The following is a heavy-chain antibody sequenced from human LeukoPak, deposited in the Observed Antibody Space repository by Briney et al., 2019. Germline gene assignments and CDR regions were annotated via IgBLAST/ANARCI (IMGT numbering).Heavy chain of an antibody. CDR3: ARGSIAARSYYYYMDV. V-gene: IGHV1-69*05. J-gene: IGHJ6*03. CDR1: GGTFSSYA. Sequence: ASVKVSCKASGGTFSSYAISWVRQAPGQGLEWIGGIIPIFGTANYAQKFQGRVTITTDESTSTAYMELSSLRSEDAAVYYCARGSIAARSYYYYMDVWGKGTTVTVSS. D-gene: IGHD6-6*01. CDR2: IIPIFGTA.